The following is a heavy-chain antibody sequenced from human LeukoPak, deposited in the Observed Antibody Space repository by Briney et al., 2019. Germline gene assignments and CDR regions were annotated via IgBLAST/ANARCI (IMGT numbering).Heavy chain of an antibody. Sequence: VASVKVSCKASGYTFTGYYMHWVRQAPGQGLEWMGWINPNSGGTNYAQKFQGRVTMTRDTSISTAYMELSSLRSDDTAVYYCARVSLGTMRFGEFAFDYWGQGTLVTVSS. V-gene: IGHV1-2*02. CDR1: GYTFTGYY. D-gene: IGHD3-10*01. CDR2: INPNSGGT. J-gene: IGHJ4*02. CDR3: ARVSLGTMRFGEFAFDY.